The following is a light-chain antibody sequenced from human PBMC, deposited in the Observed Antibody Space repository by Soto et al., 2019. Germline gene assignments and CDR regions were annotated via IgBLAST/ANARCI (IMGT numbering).Light chain of an antibody. J-gene: IGKJ2*01. Sequence: DIRITQSPSSLSASVGDRVTITCRASQSISSHLNWYQHKPGRPPRLLIFASYILEGGVPSRFRGSGSDTYFTLTIDSLQPEDVATYYCQHSYITPRYTFGQGTKVEI. CDR3: QHSYITPRYT. CDR1: QSISSH. CDR2: ASY. V-gene: IGKV1-39*01.